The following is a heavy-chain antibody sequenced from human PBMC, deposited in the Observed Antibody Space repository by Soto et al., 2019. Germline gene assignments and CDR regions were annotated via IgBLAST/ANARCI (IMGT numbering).Heavy chain of an antibody. CDR2: IYYSGST. CDR1: GGSISSGNYY. D-gene: IGHD3-22*01. Sequence: QVQLQESGPGLVKPSQTLSLTCTVSGGSISSGNYYWSWIRQHPGKGLEWFGYIYYSGSTYYNPSIKSRVTISVDTSKNQFSLKLSSVTAADTAVYYCASTYYNASSGPFDYWGQGTLVTVSS. V-gene: IGHV4-31*03. CDR3: ASTYYNASSGPFDY. J-gene: IGHJ4*02.